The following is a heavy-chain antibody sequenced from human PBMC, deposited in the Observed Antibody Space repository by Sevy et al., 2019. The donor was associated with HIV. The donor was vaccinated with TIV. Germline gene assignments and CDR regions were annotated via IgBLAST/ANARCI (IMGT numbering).Heavy chain of an antibody. D-gene: IGHD2-21*02. V-gene: IGHV3-20*04. CDR1: GFVFEDYG. Sequence: GGSLRLSCAASGFVFEDYGMNWVRQAPGKGLECVSGINWNGGSTGYADSVKGRFTISRDNAKNSLFLQMNSLRAEDAATYYCARERSCGGVCYYFDTWGQGALVTVSS. CDR2: INWNGGST. CDR3: ARERSCGGVCYYFDT. J-gene: IGHJ4*02.